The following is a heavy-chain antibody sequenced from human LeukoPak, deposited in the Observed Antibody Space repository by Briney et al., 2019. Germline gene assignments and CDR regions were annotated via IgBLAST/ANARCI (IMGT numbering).Heavy chain of an antibody. J-gene: IGHJ4*02. D-gene: IGHD1-1*01. CDR1: GYSFTSYW. CDR2: IYPGDSDT. Sequence: GESLKISCKGSGYSFTSYWIGWVRQMPGKGLEWMGIIYPGDSDTRYSPSFQGQVTISAEKSIDTAYLQWSSLKASDTAMYYCARHPTTGPIGVDYWGQGTLVTVSS. CDR3: ARHPTTGPIGVDY. V-gene: IGHV5-51*01.